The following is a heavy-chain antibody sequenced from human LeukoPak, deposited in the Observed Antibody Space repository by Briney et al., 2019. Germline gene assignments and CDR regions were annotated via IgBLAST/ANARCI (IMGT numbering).Heavy chain of an antibody. V-gene: IGHV4-31*03. Sequence: PSQTLSLTCTVSGGSISSGGYYWSWIRQHPGKGLEWIGYIYYSGSTYYNPSLKSRVTISVDTSKNQFSLKLSSVTAADTAVYYCARDSTHSGYDPKAFDIWGQGTTVTVSS. D-gene: IGHD5-12*01. J-gene: IGHJ3*02. CDR1: GGSISSGGYY. CDR3: ARDSTHSGYDPKAFDI. CDR2: IYYSGST.